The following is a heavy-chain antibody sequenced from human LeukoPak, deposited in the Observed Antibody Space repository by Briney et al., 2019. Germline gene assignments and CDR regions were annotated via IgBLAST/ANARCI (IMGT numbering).Heavy chain of an antibody. CDR2: IKQDGSEK. J-gene: IGHJ4*02. D-gene: IGHD1-26*01. Sequence: GGSLRLSCAASGFTFRNYWMSWVRQAPGKGLEWVANIKQDGSEKNYVDSVKGRFTISRDNAKNSLYLQMNSLRAEDTAVYYCARAEVGARVNPFDYWGQGTLVTVSS. V-gene: IGHV3-7*01. CDR3: ARAEVGARVNPFDY. CDR1: GFTFRNYW.